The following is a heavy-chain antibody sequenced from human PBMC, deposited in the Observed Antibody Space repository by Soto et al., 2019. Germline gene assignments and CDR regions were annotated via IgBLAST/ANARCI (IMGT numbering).Heavy chain of an antibody. J-gene: IGHJ1*01. CDR1: GYTFTSYY. CDR2: INPSGGST. Sequence: QVQLVQSGAEVKKPGASVKVSCKASGYTFTSYYMHWVRQAPGQGLEWMGIINPSGGSTSYAQKFQGRVTMTRDTSTSTVYMELSSLRSEDTAVYYCARAYGSGSYYIAEYFQHWGQGTLVTVSS. V-gene: IGHV1-46*03. CDR3: ARAYGSGSYYIAEYFQH. D-gene: IGHD3-10*01.